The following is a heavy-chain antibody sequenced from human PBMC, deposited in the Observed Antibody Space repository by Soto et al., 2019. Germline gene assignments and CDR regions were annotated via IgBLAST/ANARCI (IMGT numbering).Heavy chain of an antibody. V-gene: IGHV3-23*01. D-gene: IGHD3-22*01. J-gene: IGHJ4*02. CDR1: EFTFSSYA. Sequence: EVKLLESGGGLVQPGGSLRLSCAASEFTFSSYAMSWVRQAPGKGLEWVSVISGSGDNTYYADSVKGRFIISRDNSKNTQHLQVNFLSSEDTAIYFCARGGYYYDSTYYFDFRGQGTLVTVSS. CDR3: ARGGYYYDSTYYFDF. CDR2: ISGSGDNT.